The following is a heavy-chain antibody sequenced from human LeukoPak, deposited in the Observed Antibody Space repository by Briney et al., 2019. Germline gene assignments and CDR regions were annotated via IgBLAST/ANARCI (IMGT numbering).Heavy chain of an antibody. V-gene: IGHV3-23*01. CDR1: GVTFSRNA. CDR2: ISGNGGST. CDR3: ARGYSSGWFN. Sequence: GRSLRLSCAASGVTFSRNAMSWVRQAPGKGLEWVSSISGNGGSTYYADSVKGRFTISRDNSKNTLYLQMNSLRAEDTAVYYCARGYSSGWFNWGQGTLVTVSS. D-gene: IGHD6-19*01. J-gene: IGHJ4*02.